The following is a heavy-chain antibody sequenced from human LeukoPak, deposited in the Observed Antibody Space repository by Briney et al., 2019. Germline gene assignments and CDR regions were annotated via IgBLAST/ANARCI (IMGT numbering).Heavy chain of an antibody. V-gene: IGHV3-9*01. CDR2: ISWNSGSI. J-gene: IGHJ4*02. Sequence: ELVSGISWNSGSIGYSDSVKGRFTISRYNAKNSLYLQMNSLRAEDTALYYCVKDTKDYFDYWGQGTLVTVSP. CDR3: VKDTKDYFDY.